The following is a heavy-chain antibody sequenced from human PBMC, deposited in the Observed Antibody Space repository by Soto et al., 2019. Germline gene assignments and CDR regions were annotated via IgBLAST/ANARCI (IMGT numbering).Heavy chain of an antibody. CDR2: ISGSGGST. CDR1: GFTFSSYA. D-gene: IGHD2-2*01. J-gene: IGHJ4*02. V-gene: IGHV3-23*01. Sequence: TGGSLRLSCAASGFTFSSYAMSWVRQAPGKGLEWVSAISGSGGSTYYADSVKGRFTISRDNSKNTLYLQMNSLRAEDTAVYYCAKGLGLIVVVPAAHPYFDYWGQGTLVTVSS. CDR3: AKGLGLIVVVPAAHPYFDY.